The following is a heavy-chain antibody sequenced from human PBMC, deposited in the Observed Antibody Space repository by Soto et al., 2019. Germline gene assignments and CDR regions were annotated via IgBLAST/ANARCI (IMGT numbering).Heavy chain of an antibody. CDR1: GGTFSSYA. J-gene: IGHJ4*02. CDR2: IIPIFGTT. V-gene: IGHV1-69*01. CDR3: ARERTYYDFWSGYNDY. D-gene: IGHD3-3*01. Sequence: QVQLVQSGAEVKKPGSSVKVSCKASGGTFSSYAISWVRQAPGQGLEWMGGIIPIFGTTNYAQKFQGRVTITADESTSTAYMELSSLRSEDTAVYYCARERTYYDFWSGYNDYWGQGTLVTVSS.